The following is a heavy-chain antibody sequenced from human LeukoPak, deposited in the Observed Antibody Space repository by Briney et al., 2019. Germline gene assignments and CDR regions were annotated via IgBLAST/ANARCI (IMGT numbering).Heavy chain of an antibody. Sequence: GASLILSYAASCFIFSDHYMGWVRQAPGRGLDWVGCARNKANSYTTEYAASVKGRFTISRDDSKSSLYLQTSSLKTEDTAVYYCVRVISGSYAFDIWGKGTMVTVSS. CDR3: VRVISGSYAFDI. D-gene: IGHD1-26*01. V-gene: IGHV3-72*01. J-gene: IGHJ3*02. CDR2: ARNKANSYTT. CDR1: CFIFSDHY.